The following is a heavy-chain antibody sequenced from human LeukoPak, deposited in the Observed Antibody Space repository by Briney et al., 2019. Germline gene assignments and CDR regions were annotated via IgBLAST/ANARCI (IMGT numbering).Heavy chain of an antibody. Sequence: PSETLSLTRTVSGGSISNYYWSWIRQPPGKGLEWIGYIYYSGSTTYNPSLKSRVTISVDTSKNQFSLKLSSVTAADTAVYYCARDLGRTVRGGWFDPWGQGTLVTVSS. CDR1: GGSISNYY. CDR3: ARDLGRTVRGGWFDP. V-gene: IGHV4-59*12. J-gene: IGHJ5*02. D-gene: IGHD4-17*01. CDR2: IYYSGST.